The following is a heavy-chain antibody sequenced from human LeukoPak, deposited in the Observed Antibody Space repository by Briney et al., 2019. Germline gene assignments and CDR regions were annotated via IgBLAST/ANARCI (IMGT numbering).Heavy chain of an antibody. D-gene: IGHD3-22*01. Sequence: GGSLRLSCAASGFTFSSYWMSWVRQAPGKGPEWVANIKQDGGEKYYVDSVKGRFTISRDNAKNSLYLQMNSLRAEDTAVYYCGRDAGSSGYCPLLYYYYGMYVWGQGTTVTASS. J-gene: IGHJ6*02. V-gene: IGHV3-7*01. CDR1: GFTFSSYW. CDR2: IKQDGGEK. CDR3: GRDAGSSGYCPLLYYYYGMYV.